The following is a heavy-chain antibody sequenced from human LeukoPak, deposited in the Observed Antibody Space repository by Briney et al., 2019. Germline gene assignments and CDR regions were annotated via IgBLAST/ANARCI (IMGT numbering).Heavy chain of an antibody. V-gene: IGHV3-23*01. CDR3: AKERYYNDYGNCFDP. Sequence: GGSLRLSCAASGFTFSSYAMSWVRQAPGKGLEWVSAVSGGGGSTYYADSVKGRFTVSRDNSKNTLNLQMNSLRAEDTAVYYCAKERYYNDYGNCFDPWGQGTLVTVSS. CDR1: GFTFSSYA. D-gene: IGHD4-17*01. CDR2: VSGGGGST. J-gene: IGHJ5*02.